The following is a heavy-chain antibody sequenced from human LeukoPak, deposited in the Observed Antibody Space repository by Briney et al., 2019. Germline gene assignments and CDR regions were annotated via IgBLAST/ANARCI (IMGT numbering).Heavy chain of an antibody. CDR2: IKQDGSEK. Sequence: GGSLRLSCAASGFTFSSYWMSWVRQAPGKGLEWVANIKQDGSEKYYVDSVEGRFTISRDNAKNSLYLQLNSLRAEDTAVYYCVRTGVLWWGRRVCYFDYWGQGTLVTVSS. CDR3: VRTGVLWWGRRVCYFDY. J-gene: IGHJ4*02. D-gene: IGHD2-21*01. V-gene: IGHV3-7*01. CDR1: GFTFSSYW.